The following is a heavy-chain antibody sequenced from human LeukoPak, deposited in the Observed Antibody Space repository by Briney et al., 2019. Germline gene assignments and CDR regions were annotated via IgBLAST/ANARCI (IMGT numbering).Heavy chain of an antibody. CDR2: ISWNSGSI. V-gene: IGHV3-9*01. Sequence: PGRSLRLSCAASGFTFDDYAMHWVRQAPGKGLEWVSGISWNSGSIGYADSVKGRFTISRDNAKNSLYLQMNSLRAEDTAVYYCSESSGYSYGWDTLHYYFDYWGQGTLVTVSS. CDR3: SESSGYSYGWDTLHYYFDY. CDR1: GFTFDDYA. J-gene: IGHJ4*02. D-gene: IGHD5-18*01.